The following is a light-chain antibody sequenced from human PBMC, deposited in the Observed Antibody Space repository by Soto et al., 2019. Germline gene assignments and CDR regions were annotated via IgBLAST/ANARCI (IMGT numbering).Light chain of an antibody. Sequence: EIVLTQSPATLSFSPGERAALSCRASQSVSNNLAWYQQKPGQPPRLLIFGASTRATGIPARFSGSGSEAEFALTISTLQSEDFAVYYCQQYSVWPLTFGGGTKVDIK. J-gene: IGKJ4*01. V-gene: IGKV3D-15*01. CDR3: QQYSVWPLT. CDR2: GAS. CDR1: QSVSNN.